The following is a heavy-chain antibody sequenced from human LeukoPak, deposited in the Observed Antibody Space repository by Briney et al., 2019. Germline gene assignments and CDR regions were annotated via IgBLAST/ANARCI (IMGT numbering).Heavy chain of an antibody. CDR2: INPNSGGT. D-gene: IGHD6-19*01. CDR3: ARSHSSGWFGWFDP. Sequence: ASVTVFCKASGYTFTGYYMHWVRQAPGQGLEWMGWINPNSGGTNYAQKFQGRVTMTRDTSISTAYMELSRLRSDDTAVYYCARSHSSGWFGWFDPWGQGTLVTVSS. V-gene: IGHV1-2*02. J-gene: IGHJ5*02. CDR1: GYTFTGYY.